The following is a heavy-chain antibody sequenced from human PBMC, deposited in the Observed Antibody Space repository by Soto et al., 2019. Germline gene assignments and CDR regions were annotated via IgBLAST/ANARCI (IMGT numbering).Heavy chain of an antibody. V-gene: IGHV3-33*01. Sequence: GGSLRLSCAASGFTFSSYGMHWVRQAPGKGLEWVAVIWYDGSNKYYADSVKGRFTISRDNSKNTLYLQMNSLRAEDTAVYYCARDGYLASYGVYYYYYYMDVWGKGTTVTVSS. CDR2: IWYDGSNK. J-gene: IGHJ6*03. CDR3: ARDGYLASYGVYYYYYYMDV. CDR1: GFTFSSYG. D-gene: IGHD5-18*01.